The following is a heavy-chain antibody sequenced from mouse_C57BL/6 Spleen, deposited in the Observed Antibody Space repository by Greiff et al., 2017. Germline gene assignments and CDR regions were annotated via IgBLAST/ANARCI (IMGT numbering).Heavy chain of an antibody. CDR2: IHPNSGST. CDR1: GYTFTSYW. J-gene: IGHJ3*01. CDR3: ARGAYYDYERFAY. V-gene: IGHV1-64*01. Sequence: QVQLQQSGAELVKPGASVKLSCKASGYTFTSYWMHWVKQRPGQGLEWIGMIHPNSGSTNYNEKFKSKATLTVDKSSSTAYMQLSSLTSEDSAVYYCARGAYYDYERFAYWGQGTLVTVSA. D-gene: IGHD2-4*01.